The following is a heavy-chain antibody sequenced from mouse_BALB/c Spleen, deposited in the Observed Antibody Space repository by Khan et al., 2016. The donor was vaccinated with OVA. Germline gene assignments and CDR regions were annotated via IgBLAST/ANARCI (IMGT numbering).Heavy chain of an antibody. CDR1: GFTFSSYA. D-gene: IGHD2-1*01. V-gene: IGHV5-6-5*01. CDR3: ARGYGNFVNPHYAMDY. CDR2: ISSGGST. J-gene: IGHJ4*01. Sequence: EVELVESGGGLVKPGRSLKLSCAASGFTFSSYAMSWVRQTPEKRLEWVASISSGGSTYYPDSVKGRLTIFRDNARNILYLQMSSLRSEDTTMYYCARGYGNFVNPHYAMDYWGQGTSVTVSS.